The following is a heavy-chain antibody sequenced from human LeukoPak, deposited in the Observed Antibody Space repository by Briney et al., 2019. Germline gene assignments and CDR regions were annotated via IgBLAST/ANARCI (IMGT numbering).Heavy chain of an antibody. CDR1: GGSVSRGSYY. J-gene: IGHJ4*02. CDR3: ARDRGDSGYDS. V-gene: IGHV4-61*01. CDR2: MYYSGST. Sequence: SETLSLTCTVSGGSVSRGSYYWIWIRQPPGKGLEWIGYMYYSGSTNYNSSLKSRVTISVDKSKNQFSLKLSSVTAADTAVYYCARDRGDSGYDSWGQGTLVTVSS. D-gene: IGHD3-22*01.